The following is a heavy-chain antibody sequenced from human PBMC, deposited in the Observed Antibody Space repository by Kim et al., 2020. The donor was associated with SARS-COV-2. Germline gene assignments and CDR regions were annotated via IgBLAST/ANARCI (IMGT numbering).Heavy chain of an antibody. CDR3: ARDFHDYGDHGGAFDI. Sequence: ASVKVSCKASGYTFTGYYMHWVRQAPGQGLEWMGWINPNSGGTNYAQKFQGWVTMTRDTSISTAYMELSRLRSDDTAVYYCARDFHDYGDHGGAFDIWGQGTMVTVSS. D-gene: IGHD4-17*01. V-gene: IGHV1-2*04. CDR1: GYTFTGYY. CDR2: INPNSGGT. J-gene: IGHJ3*02.